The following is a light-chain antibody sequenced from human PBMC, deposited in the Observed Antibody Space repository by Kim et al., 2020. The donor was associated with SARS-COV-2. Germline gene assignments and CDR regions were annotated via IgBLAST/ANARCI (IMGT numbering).Light chain of an antibody. CDR1: QSVSSSY. J-gene: IGKJ1*01. Sequence: EIVLTQSPGTLSLSPGERATLSCRASQSVSSSYVAWYQQKRGQAPRLLIYAASSRATGIPDRFSGSGSGTDFTLTISRLETEDFAVYYCQQYSSSPVTFGQGTKVDIK. CDR2: AAS. CDR3: QQYSSSPVT. V-gene: IGKV3-20*01.